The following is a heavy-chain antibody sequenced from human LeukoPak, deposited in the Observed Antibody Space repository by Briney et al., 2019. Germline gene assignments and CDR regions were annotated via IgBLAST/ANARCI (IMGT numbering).Heavy chain of an antibody. CDR1: GGSFSGYY. CDR3: ARSAPLVLRYFDWLPNWFDP. D-gene: IGHD3-9*01. CDR2: INHSGST. J-gene: IGHJ5*02. V-gene: IGHV4-34*01. Sequence: SETLSLTCAVYGGSFSGYYWSWIRQPPGKGLEWIGEINHSGSTTYNPSLKSRVTISVDTSKNQFSLKLSSVTAADTAVYYCARSAPLVLRYFDWLPNWFDPWGQGTLVTVPS.